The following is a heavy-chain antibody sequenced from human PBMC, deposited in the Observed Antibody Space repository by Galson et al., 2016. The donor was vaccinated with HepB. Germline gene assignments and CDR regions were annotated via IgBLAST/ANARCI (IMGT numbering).Heavy chain of an antibody. CDR3: AKEYYDTGLDYRPNFDD. D-gene: IGHD3-22*01. J-gene: IGHJ4*02. CDR1: GFTFSNYA. CDR2: ISANGIDT. Sequence: SLRLSCAASGFTFSNYAITWVRQAPEKGLEWVSAISANGIDTYYADSVKGRFTTSRDNSKNTLYLILSSLRVEDTAVYFCAKEYYDTGLDYRPNFDDWGQGTLVTVSS. V-gene: IGHV3-23*01.